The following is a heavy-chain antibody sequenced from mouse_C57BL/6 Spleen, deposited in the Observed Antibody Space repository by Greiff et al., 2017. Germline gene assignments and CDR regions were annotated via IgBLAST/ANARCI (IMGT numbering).Heavy chain of an antibody. D-gene: IGHD1-1*01. CDR1: GYTFTDYN. CDR2: INPNNGGT. V-gene: IGHV1-22*01. CDR3: ARDGSSQYYFDY. J-gene: IGHJ2*01. Sequence: VQLQQPGPELVKPGASVKMSCKASGYTFTDYNMHWVKQSHGKSLEWIGYINPNNGGTSYNQKFKGKATLTVNKSSSTAYMELRSLTSEDSAVYYCARDGSSQYYFDYWGQGTTLTVSS.